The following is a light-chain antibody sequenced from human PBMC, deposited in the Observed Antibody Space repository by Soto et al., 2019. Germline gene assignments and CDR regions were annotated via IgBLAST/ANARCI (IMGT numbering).Light chain of an antibody. CDR1: QSVSSSY. J-gene: IGKJ5*01. CDR2: GAS. V-gene: IGKV3-20*01. CDR3: QQYGSSPPIT. Sequence: EIVLTQSPGTLSLSPGERATLSCRASQSVSSSYLAWYQQKLRQAPRLLIYGASNRATGIPDRFSGSGSGTDFTLTISRLEPEDFAVYYCQQYGSSPPITFGQGTRLEIK.